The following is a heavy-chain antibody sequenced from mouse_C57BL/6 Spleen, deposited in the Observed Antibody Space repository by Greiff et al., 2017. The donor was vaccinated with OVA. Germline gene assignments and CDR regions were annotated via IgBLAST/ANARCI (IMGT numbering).Heavy chain of an antibody. CDR3: AYLLLRYWYFDV. CDR1: VYTFTSYW. J-gene: IGHJ1*03. CDR2: IDPSDSYT. V-gene: IGHV1-50*01. Sequence: VKQSCKASVYTFTSYWMQWVKQRPGQGLEWIGEIDPSDSYTNYNQKFKGKATLTVDTSSSTAYMQLSSLTSEDSAVYYCAYLLLRYWYFDVWGTGTTVTVSS. D-gene: IGHD1-1*01.